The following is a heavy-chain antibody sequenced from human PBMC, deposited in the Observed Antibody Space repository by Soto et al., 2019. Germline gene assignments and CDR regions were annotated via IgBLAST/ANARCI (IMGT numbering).Heavy chain of an antibody. D-gene: IGHD1-26*01. CDR2: INHSGST. CDR3: ASAKGWAGDYYYGMDV. CDR1: GGSFSTYY. J-gene: IGHJ6*02. V-gene: IGHV4-34*01. Sequence: SEPLSLTCAVYGGSFSTYYWSWIRQPPGKGLEWIGEINHSGSTNYNPPLKSRVTISVDTSKNQFSLKLSSVTAADTAVYYCASAKGWAGDYYYGMDVWGQGTTVTVS.